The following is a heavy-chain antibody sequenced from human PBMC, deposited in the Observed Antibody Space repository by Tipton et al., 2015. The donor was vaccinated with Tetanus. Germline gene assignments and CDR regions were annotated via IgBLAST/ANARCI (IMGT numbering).Heavy chain of an antibody. CDR1: GFTVSSNY. CDR3: ARARVGTTLSYYFDY. V-gene: IGHV3-53*01. Sequence: SLRLSCAASGFTVSSNYMSWVRQAPGKGLEWVSVIYSGGSTYYADSVKGRFTISRDNSKSTLYLQMNSLRAEDTAVYYCARARVGTTLSYYFDYWGQGTLVTVSS. CDR2: IYSGGST. D-gene: IGHD1-1*01. J-gene: IGHJ4*02.